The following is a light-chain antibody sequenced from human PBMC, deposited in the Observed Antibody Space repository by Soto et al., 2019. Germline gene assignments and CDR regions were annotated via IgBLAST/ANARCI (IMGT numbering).Light chain of an antibody. V-gene: IGKV1-39*01. CDR2: AAS. CDR1: QSISSY. J-gene: IGKJ4*01. CDR3: QQSYSTPS. Sequence: DIQMTQSPSSLSASVGDRVTITCRASQSISSYLNWHQQKPGKAPKLLIYAASSLQSGVPSRFSGSGSGTDFPLTISSLQPEDFATYYCQQSYSTPSFGGGTKVDIK.